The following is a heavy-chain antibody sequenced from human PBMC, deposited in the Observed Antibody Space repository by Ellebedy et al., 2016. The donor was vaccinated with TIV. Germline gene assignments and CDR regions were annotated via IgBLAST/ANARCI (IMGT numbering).Heavy chain of an antibody. CDR3: ARVGKRGYYYMDV. D-gene: IGHD3-10*01. J-gene: IGHJ6*03. CDR2: ISGSDGST. Sequence: GESLKISXAASGFTFSSYAMSWVRQAPGKGLEWVSTISGSDGSTYYADSVKGRFTISRDNSKNTLYLQMNSLRADDTAVYYCARVGKRGYYYMDVWGKGTTVTVSS. V-gene: IGHV3-23*01. CDR1: GFTFSSYA.